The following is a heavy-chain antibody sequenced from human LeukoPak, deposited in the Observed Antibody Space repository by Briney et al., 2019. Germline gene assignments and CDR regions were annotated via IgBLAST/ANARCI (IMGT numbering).Heavy chain of an antibody. CDR3: ARALWSGNYYYYYYTDV. CDR1: GFTFSSYA. D-gene: IGHD3-10*01. CDR2: ISSNGGST. Sequence: GRSLRLSCAPSGFTFSSYAMHWVRQAPGKGLEYVSAISSNGGSTYYANSVKGRFTISRDNSKNTLYLQMGSLRAEDMAVYYCARALWSGNYYYYYYTDVWGKGTTVTVSS. V-gene: IGHV3-64*01. J-gene: IGHJ6*03.